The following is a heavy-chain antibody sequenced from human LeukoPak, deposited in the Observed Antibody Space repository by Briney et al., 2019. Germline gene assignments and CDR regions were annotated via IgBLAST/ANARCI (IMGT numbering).Heavy chain of an antibody. CDR3: AKRNIAPGDY. V-gene: IGHV3-23*01. CDR2: ISGSGGST. D-gene: IGHD6-13*01. J-gene: IGHJ4*02. Sequence: GGSLRLSCAASGFTFDDYGMSWVRQAPGKGLEWVSAISGSGGSTYYADSVKGRFTISRDNSKNTLYLQMNSLRAEDTAVYYCAKRNIAPGDYWGQGTLVTVSS. CDR1: GFTFDDYG.